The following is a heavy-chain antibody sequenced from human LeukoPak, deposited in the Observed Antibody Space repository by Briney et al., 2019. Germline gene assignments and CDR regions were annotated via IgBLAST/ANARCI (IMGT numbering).Heavy chain of an antibody. CDR2: TYYRSKLYY. J-gene: IGHJ3*02. Sequence: SQTLSLTCAISGDSVSINSAAWHWIRQSPSRGLEWLGKTYYRSKLYYDYAVSVKSRITINPDTSKNQFSLQLNSVTAEDTAVYYCARDIAPLGIRRGDAFDIWGQGTMVTVSS. V-gene: IGHV6-1*01. CDR3: ARDIAPLGIRRGDAFDI. CDR1: GDSVSINSAA. D-gene: IGHD7-27*01.